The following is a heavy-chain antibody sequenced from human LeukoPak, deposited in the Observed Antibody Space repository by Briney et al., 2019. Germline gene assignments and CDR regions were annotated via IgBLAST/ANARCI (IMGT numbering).Heavy chain of an antibody. CDR2: ISSSSSYI. CDR3: ARDGGGNSFDY. Sequence: GGSLRLSCAASGFTFSSYSMNWVRQAPGEGLEWVSSISSSSSYIYYADSVKGRFTIFRDNAKNSLYLQMNSLRAEDTAVYYCARDGGGNSFDYWGQGTLVTVSS. D-gene: IGHD4-23*01. J-gene: IGHJ4*02. CDR1: GFTFSSYS. V-gene: IGHV3-21*01.